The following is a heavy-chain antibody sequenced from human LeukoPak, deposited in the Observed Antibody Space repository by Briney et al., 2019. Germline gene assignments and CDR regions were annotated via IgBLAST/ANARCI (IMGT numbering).Heavy chain of an antibody. CDR3: ARDGYYYNNSGYYAFDI. J-gene: IGHJ3*02. D-gene: IGHD3-22*01. Sequence: PGGSLRLSCAASGFTFSSNWMHWVRQAPGKGLVWVSRIQSDGRSTNYADSVKGRFTISRDNAKSTLYLQMNSLRAEDTAVYYCARDGYYYNNSGYYAFDIWGQGTMVTVSS. CDR2: IQSDGRST. V-gene: IGHV3-74*01. CDR1: GFTFSSNW.